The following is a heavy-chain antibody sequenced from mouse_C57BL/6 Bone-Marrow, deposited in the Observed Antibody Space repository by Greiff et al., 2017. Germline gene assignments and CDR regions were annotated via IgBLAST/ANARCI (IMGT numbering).Heavy chain of an antibody. CDR1: GFNFKDDY. CDR2: IDPGNGDT. V-gene: IGHV14-4*01. D-gene: IGHD1-1*01. Sequence: EVQLQQSGAELVRPGASVKLSCTASGFNFKDDYMHWVKQRPEQGLEWIGWIDPGNGDTEYASKFQGKATITADTSSNTAYLQLSSLTSEDTAVYYCIYFDGSSYYYAMDYWGQGTSVTVSS. J-gene: IGHJ4*01. CDR3: IYFDGSSYYYAMDY.